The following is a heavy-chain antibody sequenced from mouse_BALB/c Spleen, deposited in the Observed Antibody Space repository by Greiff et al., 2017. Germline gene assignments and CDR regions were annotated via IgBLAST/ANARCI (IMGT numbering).Heavy chain of an antibody. J-gene: IGHJ2*01. V-gene: IGHV1S29*02. CDR1: GYTFTDYN. Sequence: VQLQQSGPELVKPGASVKISCKASGYTFTDYNMHWVKQSHGKSLEWIGYIYPYNGGTGYNQKFKSKATLTVDNSSSTAYMELRSLTSEDSAVYYCALTTAFYYFDYWGQGTTLTVSS. CDR2: IYPYNGGT. D-gene: IGHD1-2*01. CDR3: ALTTAFYYFDY.